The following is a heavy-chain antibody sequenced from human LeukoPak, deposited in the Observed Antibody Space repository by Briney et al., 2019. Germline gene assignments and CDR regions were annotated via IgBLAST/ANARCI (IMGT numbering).Heavy chain of an antibody. CDR3: ARLPYSSSWYVDY. CDR1: GGSISSSSYY. J-gene: IGHJ4*02. V-gene: IGHV4-61*05. Sequence: SETLSLTCTVSGGSISSSSYYWGWIRQPPGKGLEWIGYIYYSGSTNYNPSLKSRVTISVDTSKNQFSLKLSSVTAADTAVYYCARLPYSSSWYVDYWGQGTLVTVSS. CDR2: IYYSGST. D-gene: IGHD6-13*01.